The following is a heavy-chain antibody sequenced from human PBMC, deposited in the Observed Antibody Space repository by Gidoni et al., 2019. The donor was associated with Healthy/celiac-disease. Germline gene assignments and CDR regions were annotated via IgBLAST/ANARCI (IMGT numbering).Heavy chain of an antibody. J-gene: IGHJ4*02. CDR3: ARDHLDYYDSSGYSY. CDR2: IKQDGSEK. CDR1: GFTFSSYW. D-gene: IGHD3-22*01. V-gene: IGHV3-7*01. Sequence: EVQLVESGGGLVQPGGSLRLSCAASGFTFSSYWMSWVRQAPGKGLEWVANIKQDGSEKYYVDSVKGRFTISRDNAKNSLYLQMNSLRAEDTAVYYCARDHLDYYDSSGYSYWGQGTLVTVSS.